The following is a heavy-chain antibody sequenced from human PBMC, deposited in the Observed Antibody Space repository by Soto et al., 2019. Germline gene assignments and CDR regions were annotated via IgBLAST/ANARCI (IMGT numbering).Heavy chain of an antibody. Sequence: ASVKVSCKASGYTFTGYYMHWVRQAPGQGLEWMGWINPNSGGTNYAQKLQGRVTMTRDTSISTAYMELSRLRSDDTAVYYCARGGIAYLDSKNDYWGQGTLVTVSS. V-gene: IGHV1-2*02. CDR1: GYTFTGYY. CDR3: ARGGIAYLDSKNDY. D-gene: IGHD6-13*01. J-gene: IGHJ4*02. CDR2: INPNSGGT.